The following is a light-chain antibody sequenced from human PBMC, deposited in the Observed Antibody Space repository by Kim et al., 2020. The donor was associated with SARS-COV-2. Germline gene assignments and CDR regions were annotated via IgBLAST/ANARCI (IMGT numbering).Light chain of an antibody. J-gene: IGKJ4*01. CDR2: GAS. V-gene: IGKV3-15*01. CDR1: QSVSSN. Sequence: EIVMTQSPATLSVSTGERATLSCRASQSVSSNLAWYQQKPGQAPRLLIYGASTRATGIPARFSGSGSGTEFTLTISSLQSEDFAVYYCQQYNNWPLTFGGGTKVE. CDR3: QQYNNWPLT.